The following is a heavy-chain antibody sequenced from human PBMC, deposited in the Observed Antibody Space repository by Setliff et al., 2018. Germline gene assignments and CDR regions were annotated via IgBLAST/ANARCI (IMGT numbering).Heavy chain of an antibody. Sequence: SETLSLTCTVSGGSISSSSYYWGWIRQPPGKGLEWIGSIYYSGSTYYNPSLKSRVTISVDTSKNQFSLKLTSVTAADTAVYYCAKVPITKVYFYMDVWGQGTLVTVSS. CDR1: GGSISSSSYY. CDR2: IYYSGST. D-gene: IGHD3-10*01. V-gene: IGHV4-39*01. J-gene: IGHJ4*02. CDR3: AKVPITKVYFYMDV.